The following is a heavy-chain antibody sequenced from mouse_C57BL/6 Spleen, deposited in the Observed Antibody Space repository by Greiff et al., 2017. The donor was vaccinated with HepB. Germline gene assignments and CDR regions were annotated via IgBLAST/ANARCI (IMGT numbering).Heavy chain of an antibody. CDR2: FYPGSGSI. J-gene: IGHJ1*03. CDR1: GYTFTEYT. Sequence: QVQLQQSGAELVKPGASVKLSCKASGYTFTEYTIHWVKQRSGQGLEWIGWFYPGSGSIKYNEKFKDKATLTADKSSSTVYMELSRLTSEDSAVYCCARHAEAGYYGYDGWYFDVWGTGTTVTVSS. V-gene: IGHV1-62-2*01. D-gene: IGHD2-2*01. CDR3: ARHAEAGYYGYDGWYFDV.